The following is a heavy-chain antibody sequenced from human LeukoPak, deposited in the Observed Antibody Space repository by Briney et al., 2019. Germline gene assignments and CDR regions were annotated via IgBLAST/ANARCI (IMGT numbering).Heavy chain of an antibody. Sequence: ASVKVSCKASGYSFTNSGINWVRQAPGRGLEWMAWISNFHYDKTKYSQKFQGRVTVTTDTSTNTAYMVLRSLRPDDTALYYCARGDWNYVSGGDSLDYWGQGTLVTVSS. CDR2: ISNFHYDKT. V-gene: IGHV1-18*01. D-gene: IGHD1-7*01. CDR3: ARGDWNYVSGGDSLDY. J-gene: IGHJ4*02. CDR1: GYSFTNSG.